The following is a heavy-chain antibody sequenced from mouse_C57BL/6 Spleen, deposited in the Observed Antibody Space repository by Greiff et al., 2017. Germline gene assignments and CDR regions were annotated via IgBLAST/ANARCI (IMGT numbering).Heavy chain of an antibody. CDR1: GFTFSDYG. CDR2: ISSGSSTI. J-gene: IGHJ4*01. V-gene: IGHV5-17*01. CDR3: ARQSRGAMDY. Sequence: EVQLVESGGGLVKPGGSLKLSCAASGFTFSDYGMHWVRQAPEKGLEWVAYISSGSSTIYYADTVKGRVTISRDNAKNTLFLQMTSLRSEDTAMYYCARQSRGAMDYWGQGTSGTVSS. D-gene: IGHD1-1*01.